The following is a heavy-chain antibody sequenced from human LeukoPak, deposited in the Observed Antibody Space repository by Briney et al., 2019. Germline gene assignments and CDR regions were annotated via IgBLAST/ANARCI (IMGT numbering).Heavy chain of an antibody. Sequence: GASVKVSCKTSGYGENFYGITWVRQVAGQGLEWMGWISAQHGQTEYAPNSQDRVTMTTDTYTNTAYMELRSLRSDDTAVYYCAGSLGYCTSNVCYLKYWGQGTLVTVSS. J-gene: IGHJ4*02. D-gene: IGHD2-8*01. CDR1: GYGENFYG. CDR3: AGSLGYCTSNVCYLKY. V-gene: IGHV1-18*01. CDR2: ISAQHGQT.